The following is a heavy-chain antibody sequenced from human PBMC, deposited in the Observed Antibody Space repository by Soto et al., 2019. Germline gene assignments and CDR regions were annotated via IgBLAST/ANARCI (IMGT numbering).Heavy chain of an antibody. CDR1: GYSFTSYW. CDR2: IYPGDSDT. Sequence: PGVSLRISCKGSGYSFTSYWIGWVRQMTGKGLEWLAIIYPGDSDTRYSPSFQGQVTISADKSISTAYLQWSSLKASDTAMYYCASISSSSGDYFDYWGQGTLVTVSS. CDR3: ASISSSSGDYFDY. V-gene: IGHV5-51*01. D-gene: IGHD6-6*01. J-gene: IGHJ4*02.